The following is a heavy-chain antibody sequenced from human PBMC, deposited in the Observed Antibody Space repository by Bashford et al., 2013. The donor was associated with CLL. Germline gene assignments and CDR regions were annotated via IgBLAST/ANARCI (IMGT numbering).Heavy chain of an antibody. CDR2: IYSSGST. V-gene: IGHV4-61*01. CDR1: GDSVSSGSYY. J-gene: IGHJ6*02. CDR3: ARDGGYSNGYPRVGYYYGMDV. Sequence: SSETLSLTCTVSGDSVSSGSYYWNWIRQPPGKGLEWIGYIYSSGSTNYNPSLKSRVTISADTSKNQFSLKLSSVTSADTAIYYCARDGGYSNGYPRVGYYYGMDVWGQGTTVTVSS. D-gene: IGHD3-22*01.